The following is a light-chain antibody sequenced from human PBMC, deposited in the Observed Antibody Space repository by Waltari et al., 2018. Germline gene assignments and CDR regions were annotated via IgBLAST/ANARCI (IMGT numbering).Light chain of an antibody. CDR1: ESIASP. V-gene: IGKV3-11*01. Sequence: EIVLTQSPATLSLSPGDRATLSCRASESIASPLVWYQQKPGQPPRILIYDTSNRAAGIPARFSGSGSGTDFSLTISSLEPEDFVVYYCQPRSHWPMYTFGQGTKLEIK. CDR2: DTS. CDR3: QPRSHWPMYT. J-gene: IGKJ2*01.